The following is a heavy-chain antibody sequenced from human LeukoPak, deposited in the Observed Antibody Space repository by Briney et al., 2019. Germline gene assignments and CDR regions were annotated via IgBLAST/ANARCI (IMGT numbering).Heavy chain of an antibody. CDR2: IHHSGRT. Sequence: SETLSLTCTVSGGSISSSSYYWGWIRQPPGKGLEWIGSIHHSGRTYYNPSLKSRVTISVDTSKNQFSLKLSSVTAADTAVYYCARTGYYYYYMDVWGKGTTVTISS. CDR1: GGSISSSSYY. V-gene: IGHV4-39*07. J-gene: IGHJ6*03. D-gene: IGHD1-14*01. CDR3: ARTGYYYYYMDV.